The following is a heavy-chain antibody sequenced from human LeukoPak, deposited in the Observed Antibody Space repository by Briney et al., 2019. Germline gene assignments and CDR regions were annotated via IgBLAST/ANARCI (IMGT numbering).Heavy chain of an antibody. D-gene: IGHD2-21*02. CDR2: IYPSDSDP. V-gene: IGHV5-51*01. J-gene: IGHJ4*02. CDR3: ARFRCGGDCHSDF. Sequence: GESLKISCRGSGYTFVDYWSGWVRQMPGKGLEWIGFIYPSDSDPRYSPSFQGQVTISADATMNTAFLQWSSLKASDTAIYYCARFRCGGDCHSDFWGQGTLVTVAS. CDR1: GYTFVDYW.